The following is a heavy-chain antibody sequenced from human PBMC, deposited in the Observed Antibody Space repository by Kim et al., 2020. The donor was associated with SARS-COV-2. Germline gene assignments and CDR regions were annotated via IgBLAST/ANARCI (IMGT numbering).Heavy chain of an antibody. D-gene: IGHD5-18*01. CDR3: ARTDTAMVRPLDY. J-gene: IGHJ4*02. Sequence: YAQKFQGRVTMTRDTSTSTVYMELSGLRSEDTAVYYCARTDTAMVRPLDYWGQGTLVTVSS. V-gene: IGHV1-46*01.